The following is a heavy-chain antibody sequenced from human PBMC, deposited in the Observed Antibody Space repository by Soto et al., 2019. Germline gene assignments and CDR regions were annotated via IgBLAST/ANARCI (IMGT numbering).Heavy chain of an antibody. J-gene: IGHJ6*02. D-gene: IGHD3-22*01. CDR1: GYSFSTYW. CDR2: IYPDDSDT. CDR3: ARGGDWGASYLDSSGYLTGDV. V-gene: IGHV5-51*01. Sequence: PGESLKISCKGSGYSFSTYWISWVRQPPGKGLEWMGIIYPDDSDTKYSPSFQGQVTISADKSISTAYLQLNSLKPSDTATYYCARGGDWGASYLDSSGYLTGDVWGQGTKVTVCS.